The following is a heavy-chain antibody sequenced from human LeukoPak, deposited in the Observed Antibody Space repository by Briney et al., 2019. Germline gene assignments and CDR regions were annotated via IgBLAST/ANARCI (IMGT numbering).Heavy chain of an antibody. V-gene: IGHV4-39*01. CDR2: FYFSGGT. CDR1: GGSLSSSDYS. CDR3: ARRGRNYAFDL. Sequence: SETLSLTCTVSGGSLSSSDYSWDWIRQSLEKGLEWIGDFYFSGGTYYSPSLKSRVTISADTSKNQFSLKLSSVTAADTAVYYCARRGRNYAFDLWGQGTPVTVSS. J-gene: IGHJ4*02. D-gene: IGHD4-11*01.